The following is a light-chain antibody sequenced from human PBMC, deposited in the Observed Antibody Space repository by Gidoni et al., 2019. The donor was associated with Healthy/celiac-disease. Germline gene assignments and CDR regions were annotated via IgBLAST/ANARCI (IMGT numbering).Light chain of an antibody. J-gene: IGKJ4*01. V-gene: IGKV1-33*01. CDR2: DAS. Sequence: DIQTTQSPSSLSASVGDRVTITCQASQDISNYLHWYQQQPGKAPKLLIYDASNLETGVPSRFSGSGSGTDFTFTISSLQPEDIATYYCQQYDNLPPFFGGGTKVEIK. CDR1: QDISNY. CDR3: QQYDNLPPF.